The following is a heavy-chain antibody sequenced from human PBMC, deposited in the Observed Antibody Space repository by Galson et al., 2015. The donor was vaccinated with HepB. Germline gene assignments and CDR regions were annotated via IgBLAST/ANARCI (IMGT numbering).Heavy chain of an antibody. V-gene: IGHV3-23*01. J-gene: IGHJ6*02. CDR1: GFTFSSYA. CDR2: ISGSGGST. D-gene: IGHD2-2*02. CDR3: SLYCSSTSCYTDYYYYGMDV. Sequence: SLRLSCAASGFTFSSYALSWVRQAPGKGLEWVSAISGSGGSTYYADSVKGRFTISRDNSKNTLYLQMNSLRAEDTAVYYCSLYCSSTSCYTDYYYYGMDVWGQGTTVTVSS.